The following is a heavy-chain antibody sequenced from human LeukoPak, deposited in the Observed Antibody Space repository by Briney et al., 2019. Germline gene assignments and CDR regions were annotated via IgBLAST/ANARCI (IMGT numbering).Heavy chain of an antibody. CDR2: IIPIFGSP. D-gene: IGHD3-22*01. Sequence: SVKVSCKASGGTFISYAFSWVRQAPGQGLEWMGGIIPIFGSPNYAQKFQGRLTITADESTSTAYLELSKLRSDDTAMYYCARDSVIPDDSVTVPRNWFDPWGQGTLVIVSS. V-gene: IGHV1-69*13. J-gene: IGHJ5*02. CDR3: ARDSVIPDDSVTVPRNWFDP. CDR1: GGTFISYA.